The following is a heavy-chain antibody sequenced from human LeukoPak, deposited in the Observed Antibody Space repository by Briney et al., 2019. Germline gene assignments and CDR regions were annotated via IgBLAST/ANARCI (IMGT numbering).Heavy chain of an antibody. Sequence: SGTLSLTCTVSGGSISSYYWSWIRQPAGKGLEWIGRIYTSGSTNYNPSLKSRVTISVDKSKNQFSLKLSSVTAADTAVYYCARDWAVGATYYFDYWGQGTLVTVSS. V-gene: IGHV4-4*07. D-gene: IGHD1-26*01. CDR3: ARDWAVGATYYFDY. J-gene: IGHJ4*02. CDR2: IYTSGST. CDR1: GGSISSYY.